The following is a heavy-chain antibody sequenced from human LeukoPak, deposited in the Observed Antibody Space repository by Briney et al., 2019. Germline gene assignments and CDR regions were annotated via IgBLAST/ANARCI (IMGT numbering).Heavy chain of an antibody. CDR2: IYYSGST. CDR1: GGSISSYY. D-gene: IGHD5-12*01. Sequence: PSETLSLTCTVSGGSISSYYWSWIRQPPGKGLGWIGYIYYSGSTNYNPSLKSRVTISVDTSKNQFSLKLSSVTAADTAVYYCARDPGYGVDYWGQGTLVTVSS. V-gene: IGHV4-59*01. CDR3: ARDPGYGVDY. J-gene: IGHJ4*02.